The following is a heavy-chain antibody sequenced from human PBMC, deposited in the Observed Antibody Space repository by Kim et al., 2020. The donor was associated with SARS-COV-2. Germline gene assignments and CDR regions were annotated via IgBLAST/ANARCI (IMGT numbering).Heavy chain of an antibody. D-gene: IGHD4-17*01. V-gene: IGHV3-30*18. CDR3: AKDLLSTVTTQ. CDR2: ISYDGSNK. J-gene: IGHJ4*02. Sequence: GGSLRLSCAASGFTFSNYGMHWVRQAPGKGLEWVTVISYDGSNKYYADSVKGRFTISRDNSKNTLYLQMNSLRAEDTAVYYCAKDLLSTVTTQWGQGTLVTVSS. CDR1: GFTFSNYG.